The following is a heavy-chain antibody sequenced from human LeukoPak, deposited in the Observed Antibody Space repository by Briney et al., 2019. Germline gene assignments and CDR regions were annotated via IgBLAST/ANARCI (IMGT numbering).Heavy chain of an antibody. D-gene: IGHD1-26*01. J-gene: IGHJ4*02. Sequence: ASVKVSCKAYGYTFTGYLMHWVRQAPGQGPEWMGWINPNNGDTKSPQKFQGRVSLTRDTSTNTAYMELRRLTSDDTAVYYCTRGLVNGRLGIGFDSWGQGTLITVSS. CDR3: TRGLVNGRLGIGFDS. CDR2: INPNNGDT. CDR1: GYTFTGYL. V-gene: IGHV1-2*02.